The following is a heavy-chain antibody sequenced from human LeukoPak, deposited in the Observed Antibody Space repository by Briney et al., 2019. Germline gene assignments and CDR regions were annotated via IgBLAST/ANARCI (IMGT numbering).Heavy chain of an antibody. D-gene: IGHD2-2*01. CDR3: ARCASCYESSL. Sequence: PSQTLSLTCAISGDSVSSNSAAWHWIRQSPSRGLEWLGMTYYRSKLYNDYAVSVESRITINLDTSKNQFSLQLSSVTAADTAVYYCARCASCYESSLWGQGTLVTVSS. CDR1: GDSVSSNSAA. V-gene: IGHV6-1*01. CDR2: TYYRSKLYN. J-gene: IGHJ4*02.